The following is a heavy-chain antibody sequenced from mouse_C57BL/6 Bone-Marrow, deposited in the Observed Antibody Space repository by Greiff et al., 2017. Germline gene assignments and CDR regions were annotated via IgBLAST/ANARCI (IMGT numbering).Heavy chain of an antibody. CDR1: GFTFSSYA. CDR3: TRVSIYYDYEGYAMDY. Sequence: EVKLVESGAGLVKPGGSLKLSCAASGFTFSSYAMSWVRQTPEKRLEWVAYISSGGDYIYYADTVKGRFTISRDNARNTLYLQMSSLKSEDTAMYYCTRVSIYYDYEGYAMDYWGQGTSVTVSS. CDR2: ISSGGDYI. J-gene: IGHJ4*01. D-gene: IGHD2-4*01. V-gene: IGHV5-9-1*02.